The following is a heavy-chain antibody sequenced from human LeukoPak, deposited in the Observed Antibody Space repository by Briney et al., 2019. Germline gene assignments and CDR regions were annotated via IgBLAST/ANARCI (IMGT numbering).Heavy chain of an antibody. V-gene: IGHV3-48*01. D-gene: IGHD3-22*01. Sequence: GGSLRLSCAASGFTFSSYSMNWVRQAPGKGLEWVSYISNSGTTIYYADSVKGRFTISRGNAKNSLYLQMNSLRAEDTAVYYCARRDCDSIKCRGSNWFDPWGQGTLVSVSS. CDR2: ISNSGTTI. CDR1: GFTFSSYS. CDR3: ARRDCDSIKCRGSNWFDP. J-gene: IGHJ5*02.